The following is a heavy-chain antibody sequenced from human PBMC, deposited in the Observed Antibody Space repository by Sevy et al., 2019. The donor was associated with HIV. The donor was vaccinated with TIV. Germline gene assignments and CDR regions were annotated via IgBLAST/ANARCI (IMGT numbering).Heavy chain of an antibody. V-gene: IGHV3-7*01. CDR3: ARVSSIYYDRGYYYAMDV. CDR2: PNQDGGEK. CDR1: RFTFSTYW. D-gene: IGHD3-22*01. J-gene: IGHJ6*02. Sequence: GGSLRLSCVVSRFTFSTYWMSWVRRAPGKGLEWVASPNQDGGEKDHLDSVKGRFTISRDNAKNSLYLQMNSLRAEDSAVYFCARVSSIYYDRGYYYAMDVWGQGTTVTVSS.